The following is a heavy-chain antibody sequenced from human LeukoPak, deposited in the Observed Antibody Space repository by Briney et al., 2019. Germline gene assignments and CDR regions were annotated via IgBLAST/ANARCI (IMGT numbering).Heavy chain of an antibody. D-gene: IGHD3-10*01. V-gene: IGHV1-69*01. CDR2: IIPIFGTA. J-gene: IGHJ6*04. CDR1: GGTLSSYA. CDR3: AREGAGSSGNHYGMDV. Sequence: GSSVKVSCKASGGTLSSYAISWVRQAHGQGLEWMGGIIPIFGTANYAQKFQGRVTITADESTSTAYMELSSLRSEDTAVYYCAREGAGSSGNHYGMDVWGKGTMVTVSS.